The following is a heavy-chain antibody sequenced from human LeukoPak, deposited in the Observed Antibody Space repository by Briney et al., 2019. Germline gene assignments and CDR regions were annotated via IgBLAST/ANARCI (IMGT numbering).Heavy chain of an antibody. CDR1: GFTFSSYA. Sequence: PGGSLRLSCAASGFTFSSYAMSWFRQAPGKGLEWVSAISGSGGSTYYADSVKGRFTISSDNSKNTLYLQMNSLRAEDTAVYYCAKVEMVVAGPMDVWGKGTTVTVYS. CDR2: ISGSGGST. J-gene: IGHJ6*03. V-gene: IGHV3-23*01. CDR3: AKVEMVVAGPMDV. D-gene: IGHD5-24*01.